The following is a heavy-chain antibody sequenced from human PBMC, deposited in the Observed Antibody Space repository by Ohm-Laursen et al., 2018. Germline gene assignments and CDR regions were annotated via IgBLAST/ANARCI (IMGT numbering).Heavy chain of an antibody. J-gene: IGHJ2*01. D-gene: IGHD3-22*01. Sequence: SETLSLTCTVSGDSISIYYWNWIRQSPGKGLEWIGNIHYSGSTNYNPSLKGRLTISVDTSMNQFSLKLSSVTAADTAVYYCARDGLYYDSRGYTPYFDLWGRGTLVTVSS. V-gene: IGHV4-59*01. CDR1: GDSISIYY. CDR3: ARDGLYYDSRGYTPYFDL. CDR2: IHYSGST.